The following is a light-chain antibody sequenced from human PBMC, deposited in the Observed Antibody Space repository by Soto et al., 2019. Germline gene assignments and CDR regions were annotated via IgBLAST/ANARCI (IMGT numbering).Light chain of an antibody. CDR1: QGIGSW. Sequence: DIQMTQSPSSVSASVGDRVTITCRASQGIGSWLGWYQQKPGKAPKLLIYAAASLQSGVPSRFSATFSGTEFTLTISSLQPADLATYFCQQANSFPLTVGPGTKVDLK. J-gene: IGKJ3*01. V-gene: IGKV1-12*01. CDR2: AAA. CDR3: QQANSFPLT.